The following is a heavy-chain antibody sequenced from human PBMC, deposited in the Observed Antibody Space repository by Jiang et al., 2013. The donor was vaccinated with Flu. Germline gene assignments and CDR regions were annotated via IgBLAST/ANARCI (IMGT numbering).Heavy chain of an antibody. CDR1: GDSVSSNDAT. CDR2: TYSRSKWYH. V-gene: IGHV6-1*01. CDR3: ARETGGLQGYFDL. J-gene: IGHJ4*02. D-gene: IGHD7-27*01. Sequence: QTLSLTCVISGDSVSSNDATWNWIRQSPSRGLEWLGRTYSRSKWYHDYAKSVESRITINPDTAKNQFSLRLNSATPDDAAVYYCARETGGLQGYFDLWGRGTLVTVSS.